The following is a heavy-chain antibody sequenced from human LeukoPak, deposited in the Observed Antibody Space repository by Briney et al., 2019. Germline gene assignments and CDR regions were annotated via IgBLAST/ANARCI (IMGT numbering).Heavy chain of an antibody. V-gene: IGHV3-7*01. D-gene: IGHD3-10*01. CDR2: IDPDGSEK. Sequence: GGSLRLSCAASGFTFNSYWMSWVRQAPGKGREWVANIDPDGSEKQYGDSVKGRFTTSRDNAKNSLYLQMNSLRAEDTAIYYCARIYYFGDNNWRYFDNWGQGTLVTVSS. CDR3: ARIYYFGDNNWRYFDN. CDR1: GFTFNSYW. J-gene: IGHJ4*02.